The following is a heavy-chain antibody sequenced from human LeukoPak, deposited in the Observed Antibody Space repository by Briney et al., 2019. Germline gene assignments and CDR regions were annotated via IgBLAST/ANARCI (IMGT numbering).Heavy chain of an antibody. Sequence: SVKVSCKASGGTFSSSAISWVRQAPGQGLEWMGGIIPIFGTANYAQKFQGRVTITTDESTSTAYMELSSLRSEDTAVYYCARALNVPAAHFDYWGQGTLVTVSS. CDR2: IIPIFGTA. V-gene: IGHV1-69*05. CDR1: GGTFSSSA. CDR3: ARALNVPAAHFDY. J-gene: IGHJ4*02. D-gene: IGHD2-2*01.